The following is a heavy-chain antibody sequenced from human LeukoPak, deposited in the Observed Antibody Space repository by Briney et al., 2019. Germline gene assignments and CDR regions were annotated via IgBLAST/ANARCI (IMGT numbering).Heavy chain of an antibody. CDR3: AKEPYDSGTYYQSH. V-gene: IGHV3-23*01. CDR1: GFTFSSYA. CDR2: ISGSAGST. Sequence: GGSLRLSCAASGFTFSSYAMSWVRQAPGKGLEWFSGISGSAGSTYFADSVKGRFTISRDNSKNTLYLQMNSLRAEDTAVYYCAKEPYDSGTYYQSHWGQGTLVTVSS. J-gene: IGHJ4*02. D-gene: IGHD3-10*01.